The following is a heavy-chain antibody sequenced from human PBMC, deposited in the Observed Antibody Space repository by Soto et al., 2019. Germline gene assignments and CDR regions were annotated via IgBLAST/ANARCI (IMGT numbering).Heavy chain of an antibody. Sequence: LRLSCSASGFTFSSYAMHWVRQAPGKGLEYVSAISSNGGSTYYADSVKGRFTISRDNSKNTLYLQMSSLRAEDTAVYYCVKGPLTTVIGYYYYGMDVWGQGTTVTVSS. J-gene: IGHJ6*02. CDR3: VKGPLTTVIGYYYYGMDV. V-gene: IGHV3-64D*06. CDR1: GFTFSSYA. D-gene: IGHD4-4*01. CDR2: ISSNGGST.